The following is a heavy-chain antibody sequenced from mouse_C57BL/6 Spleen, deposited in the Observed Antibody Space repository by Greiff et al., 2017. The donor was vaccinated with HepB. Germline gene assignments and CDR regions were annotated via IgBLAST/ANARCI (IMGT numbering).Heavy chain of an antibody. D-gene: IGHD4-1*01. CDR3: ARRGWDRYYAMDY. Sequence: VQLQQSGPELVKPGASVKISCKASGYTFTDYYMNWVKQSHGKSLEWIGDINPNNGGTSYNQKFKGKATLTVDKSSSTAYMELRSLTSEDSAVYYCARRGWDRYYAMDYWGQGTSVTVSS. CDR1: GYTFTDYY. V-gene: IGHV1-26*01. CDR2: INPNNGGT. J-gene: IGHJ4*01.